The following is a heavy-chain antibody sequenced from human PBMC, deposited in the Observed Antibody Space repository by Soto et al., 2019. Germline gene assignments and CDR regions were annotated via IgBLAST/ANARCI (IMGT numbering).Heavy chain of an antibody. V-gene: IGHV4-59*01. D-gene: IGHD1-7*01. CDR1: GASISSNY. J-gene: IGHJ5*02. Sequence: QVQLQESGPGLVKPSETLSLTCTVSGASISSNYWSWIRQPPGKGLEWIGYIYYSGSTNYNPSLKSRVTISVDTSKNQFSLRLSSVTAADTAVYYCARGARELEAWGQGTLVTVSS. CDR3: ARGARELEA. CDR2: IYYSGST.